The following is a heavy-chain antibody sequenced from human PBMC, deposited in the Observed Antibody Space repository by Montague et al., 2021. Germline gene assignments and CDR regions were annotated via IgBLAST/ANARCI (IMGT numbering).Heavy chain of an antibody. Sequence: SLRLSCAASGFTFTDYVPEPVTVSWSSGAERKSTLLNASHRCISDAVVCVKFTISRDNSKITLFLQMNSLRAEDTAVYFCARVLRSFDWTRAGFDYWGQG. CDR1: GFTFTDYV. CDR3: ARVLRSFDWTRAGFDY. D-gene: IGHD3-9*01. J-gene: IGHJ4*02. CDR2: LNASHRC. V-gene: IGHV3-30-3*01.